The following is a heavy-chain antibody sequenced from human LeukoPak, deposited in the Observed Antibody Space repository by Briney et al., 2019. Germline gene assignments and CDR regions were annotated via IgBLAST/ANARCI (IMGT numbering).Heavy chain of an antibody. J-gene: IGHJ4*02. CDR3: ARRYCSSTNCYDVKSLFDY. CDR1: GYTFIGYY. V-gene: IGHV1-2*02. Sequence: ASVKVSCKASGYTFIGYYLHWVRQAPGQGLEWMGWINPNSGGTNYAQRFQGRVTMTRDTSISTAYMELSRLRSDDTAVYYCARRYCSSTNCYDVKSLFDYWGQGTLVTVSS. D-gene: IGHD2-2*01. CDR2: INPNSGGT.